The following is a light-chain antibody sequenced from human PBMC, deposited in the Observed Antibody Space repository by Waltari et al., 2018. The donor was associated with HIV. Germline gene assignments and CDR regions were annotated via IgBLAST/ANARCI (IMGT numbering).Light chain of an antibody. CDR1: SPHSGVCQL. Sequence: APTQPASASGSPGRYVPTSPPPLSPHSGVCQLFSCVHQSPGKAPQLTIYVIDRRPSTVSHRFSGSRSGDTASLTISGLQSGDEGDYYCCSYTSSHSLIFGGGTKLTVL. J-gene: IGLJ2*01. CDR3: CSYTSSHSLI. CDR2: VID. V-gene: IGLV2-14*03.